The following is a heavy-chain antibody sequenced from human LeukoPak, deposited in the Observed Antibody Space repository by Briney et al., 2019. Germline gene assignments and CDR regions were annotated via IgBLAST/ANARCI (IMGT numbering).Heavy chain of an antibody. D-gene: IGHD2-2*01. CDR1: GFTFSDRY. CDR2: ISSSGSTI. CDR3: ARDGMGCSSTSCYAVPIDY. Sequence: GGSLRLSCAASGFTFSDRYMSWVRQTPGKGLEWVSYISSSGSTIYYADSVKGRFTISRDNAKNSLYLQMNSLRAEDTAVYYCARDGMGCSSTSCYAVPIDYWGQGTLVTVSS. V-gene: IGHV3-11*04. J-gene: IGHJ4*02.